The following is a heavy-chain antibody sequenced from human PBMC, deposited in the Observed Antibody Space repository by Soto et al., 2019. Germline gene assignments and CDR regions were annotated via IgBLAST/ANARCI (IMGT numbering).Heavy chain of an antibody. CDR1: GYTFTSYD. CDR2: MNPNSGNT. D-gene: IGHD3-9*01. J-gene: IGHJ6*03. V-gene: IGHV1-8*01. CDR3: ARGVKGDYDILTGYFVVDYYMDV. Sequence: ASVKVSCKASGYTFTSYDINWVRQATGQGLEWMGWMNPNSGNTGYAQKFRGRVTMTRNTSISTAYMELSSLRSEGTAVYYYARGVKGDYDILTGYFVVDYYMDVWGKGTTVTVS.